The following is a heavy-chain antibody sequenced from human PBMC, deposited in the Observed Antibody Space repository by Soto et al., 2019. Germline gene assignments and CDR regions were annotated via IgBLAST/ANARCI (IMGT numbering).Heavy chain of an antibody. J-gene: IGHJ2*01. Sequence: EVQLVESGGGLVKPGGSLRLSCAASGFTFSSYSMNWVGQAPGKGLDWVSSISSSSSYIYYAAPVKGRYTISRDNAKNSLNLQMNSPRAEDTAVYDWAGDAKEWLVPKARSPPEYWDPDHWGRGTLVTASS. CDR3: AGDAKEWLVPKARSPPEYWDPDH. CDR2: ISSSSSYI. V-gene: IGHV3-21*01. D-gene: IGHD6-19*01. CDR1: GFTFSSYS.